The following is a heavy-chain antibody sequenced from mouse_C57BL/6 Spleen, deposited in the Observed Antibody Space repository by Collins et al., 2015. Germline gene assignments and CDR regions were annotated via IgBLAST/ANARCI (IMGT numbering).Heavy chain of an antibody. J-gene: IGHJ3*01. CDR3: ARGVVEGGFAY. CDR2: ISSGSSTI. CDR1: GFTFSSFG. D-gene: IGHD1-1*01. Sequence: PGGSRKLSCAASGFTFSSFGMHWVRQAPEKGLEWVAYISSGSSTIYYADTVKGRFTISRDNPKNTLFLQMTSLRSEDTAMYYCARGVVEGGFAYWGQGTLVTVSA. V-gene: IGHV5-17*02.